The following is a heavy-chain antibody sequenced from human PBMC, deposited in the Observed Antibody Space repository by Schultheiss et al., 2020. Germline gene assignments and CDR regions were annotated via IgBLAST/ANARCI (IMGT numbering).Heavy chain of an antibody. V-gene: IGHV4-39*07. CDR1: GGSISSSSYY. Sequence: SETLSLTCTVSGGSISSSSYYWGWIRQPPGKGLEWIGYIYYSGSTYYNPSLKSRVTISVDTSKNQFSLKLSSVTAADTAVYYCARYPGEAYCGGDCYSYAFDIWGQGTMV. J-gene: IGHJ3*02. CDR2: IYYSGST. D-gene: IGHD2-21*01. CDR3: ARYPGEAYCGGDCYSYAFDI.